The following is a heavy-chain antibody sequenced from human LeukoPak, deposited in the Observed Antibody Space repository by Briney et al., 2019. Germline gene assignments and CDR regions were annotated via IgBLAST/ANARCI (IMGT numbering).Heavy chain of an antibody. J-gene: IGHJ4*02. D-gene: IGHD3-10*01. V-gene: IGHV3-74*01. Sequence: GGSLRLSCAVSGFTFRNYWMYWVRQAPGEALVWVSRISGDGSTTTYADTVKGRFIISRDNAKNSLYLHMNSLRAEDTAVYYCARDRGPNWWEVYAFDNWGQGTLVTVSS. CDR3: ARDRGPNWWEVYAFDN. CDR1: GFTFRNYW. CDR2: ISGDGSTT.